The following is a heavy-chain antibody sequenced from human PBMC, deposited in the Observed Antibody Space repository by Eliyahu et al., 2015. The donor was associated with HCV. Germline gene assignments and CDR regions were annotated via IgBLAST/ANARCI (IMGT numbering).Heavy chain of an antibody. V-gene: IGHV3-74*01. CDR3: ARELRFLEWLSHYYYYGMDV. CDR1: GFTFSSYW. J-gene: IGHJ6*02. D-gene: IGHD3-3*01. Sequence: EVQXVESGGGLVQPGGSLRLSCAASGFTFSSYWXXWVXQAPGKGLVWVSRINXDGSSTSYADSVKGRFTISRDNAKNTLYLQMNSLRAEDTAVYYCARELRFLEWLSHYYYYGMDVWGQGTTVTVSS. CDR2: INXDGSST.